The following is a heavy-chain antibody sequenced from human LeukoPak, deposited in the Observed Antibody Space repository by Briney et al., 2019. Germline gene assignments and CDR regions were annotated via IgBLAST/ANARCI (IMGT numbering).Heavy chain of an antibody. J-gene: IGHJ4*02. Sequence: PGGSLRLSCAASGFTFSSYTMNWVRQAPGKGLEWVSYISSSSSTVYYPDSVKGRFSISRDNAKNSLYLQMNSLRDEDTAVYYCARGYCSSTSCANFDYWGQGTLVTVSS. D-gene: IGHD2-2*01. CDR3: ARGYCSSTSCANFDY. CDR2: ISSSSSTV. V-gene: IGHV3-48*02. CDR1: GFTFSSYT.